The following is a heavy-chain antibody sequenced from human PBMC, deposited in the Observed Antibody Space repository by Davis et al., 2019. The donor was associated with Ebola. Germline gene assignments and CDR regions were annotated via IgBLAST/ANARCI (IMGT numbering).Heavy chain of an antibody. CDR3: ARDIDSTSCLYD. D-gene: IGHD2-2*01. CDR2: IYPGDGST. J-gene: IGHJ4*02. V-gene: IGHV1-46*01. CDR1: GYTFGSYY. Sequence: ASVKVSCKASGYTFGSYYIHWVRQAPGQGLEWLGIIYPGDGSTNYAPRFRGRLTMTRGTSTSTLFLELSGLKSDDTAVYYCARDIDSTSCLYDWGQGTLVTVSS.